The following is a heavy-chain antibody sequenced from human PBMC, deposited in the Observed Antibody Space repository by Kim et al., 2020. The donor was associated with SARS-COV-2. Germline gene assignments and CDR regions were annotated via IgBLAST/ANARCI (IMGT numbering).Heavy chain of an antibody. Sequence: YVDSVKGRLTIARDNAKNSLYLQMNSRRAEDTAVYYWARDHSSGPGWFGPWGQGTLVTVSS. V-gene: IGHV3-7*01. J-gene: IGHJ5*02. D-gene: IGHD6-19*01. CDR3: ARDHSSGPGWFGP.